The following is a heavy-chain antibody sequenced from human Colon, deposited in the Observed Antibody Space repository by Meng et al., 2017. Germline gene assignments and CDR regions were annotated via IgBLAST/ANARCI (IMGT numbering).Heavy chain of an antibody. CDR2: IYYSGST. J-gene: IGHJ4*02. Sequence: QGQLQESGPGLGRPSETLSLTCTVSGGSVSSGSYYWSWIRQPPGKGLEWIGYIYYSGSTNYNPSLKSRVTISVDTSKNQFSLKLSSVTAADTAVYYCARGMTNGITFGGVIVNWGQGTLVTVSS. D-gene: IGHD3-16*02. V-gene: IGHV4-61*01. CDR1: GGSVSSGSYY. CDR3: ARGMTNGITFGGVIVN.